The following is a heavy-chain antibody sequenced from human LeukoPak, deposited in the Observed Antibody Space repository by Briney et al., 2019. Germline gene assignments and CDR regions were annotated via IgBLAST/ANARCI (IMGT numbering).Heavy chain of an antibody. D-gene: IGHD5-18*01. CDR3: ARSSITRVQLMWDFDY. V-gene: IGHV1-46*01. CDR1: GYTFTSYY. J-gene: IGHJ4*02. CDR2: INPSGGST. Sequence: ASVKVSCKASGYTFTSYYMHWVRQAPGQGLEWMGIINPSGGSTSYAQKFQGRVTMTRGTSTSTVYMELSSLRSEDTAVYYCARSSITRVQLMWDFDYWGQGTLVTVSS.